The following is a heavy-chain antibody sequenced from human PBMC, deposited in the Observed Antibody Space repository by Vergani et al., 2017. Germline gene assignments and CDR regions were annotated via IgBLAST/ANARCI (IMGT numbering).Heavy chain of an antibody. V-gene: IGHV4-34*01. CDR1: GGSFSGYY. J-gene: IGHJ4*02. Sequence: QVQLQQWGAGLLKPSETLSLICAVYGGSFSGYYWSWIRQPPGKGLEWIGEINHSGSTNYNPSLKSRVTISVDTSKNQFSLKLSSVTAADTAVYYCARGRRTMVRGGVFDYWGQGTLVTVSS. CDR3: ARGRRTMVRGGVFDY. CDR2: INHSGST. D-gene: IGHD3-10*01.